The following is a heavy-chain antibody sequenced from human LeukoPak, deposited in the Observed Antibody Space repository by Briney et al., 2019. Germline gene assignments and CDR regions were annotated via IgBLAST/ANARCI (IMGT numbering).Heavy chain of an antibody. J-gene: IGHJ5*02. Sequence: GAPVKVSCKASGYTFTSYYMHWVRQAPGQGLEWMGIINPSGGSTSYAQKFQGRVTMTRDTSTSTVYMELSSLRSEDTAVYYCARLRMRPGRWFDPWGQGTLVTVSS. V-gene: IGHV1-46*01. CDR2: INPSGGST. D-gene: IGHD1-14*01. CDR1: GYTFTSYY. CDR3: ARLRMRPGRWFDP.